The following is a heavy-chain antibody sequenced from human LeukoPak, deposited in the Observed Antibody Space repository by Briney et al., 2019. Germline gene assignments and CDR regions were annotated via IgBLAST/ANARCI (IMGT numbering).Heavy chain of an antibody. V-gene: IGHV1-2*02. D-gene: IGHD3-22*01. CDR1: GYTFTGYY. CDR3: ASELAAWYYYDSSGYQTDY. J-gene: IGHJ4*02. CDR2: INPNNGGT. Sequence: ASVKVSCKASGYTFTGYYMRWVRQAPGQGLEWMGWINPNNGGTNYAQKFQGRVTMTRDTSISTAYMELSRLRSDDTAVYYCASELAAWYYYDSSGYQTDYWGQGTLVTVSS.